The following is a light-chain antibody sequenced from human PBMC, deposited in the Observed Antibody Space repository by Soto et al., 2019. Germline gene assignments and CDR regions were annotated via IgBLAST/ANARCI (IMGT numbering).Light chain of an antibody. CDR1: QSVSSSC. V-gene: IGKV3-20*01. CDR2: GAS. J-gene: IGKJ1*01. Sequence: EIVLTQSPGTLSLSPGEGATLSCRASQSVSSSCLAWYQQKPGQAPRLLIYGASIRATGIPDRFSGSGSGTDFTLTISRLETEDFAVYYCQQDSSSPPWAFGQGTKVEIK. CDR3: QQDSSSPPWA.